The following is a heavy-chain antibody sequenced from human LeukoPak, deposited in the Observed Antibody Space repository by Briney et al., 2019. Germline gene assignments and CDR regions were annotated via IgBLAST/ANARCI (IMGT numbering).Heavy chain of an antibody. V-gene: IGHV3-7*01. CDR3: ARDPGWGSLDF. Sequence: GGSLRLSCIASGFNFGSSWMSWVRQAPGKGLEWVANINNDGSQKYYVDSVKGRFNISRDDAKNSVYLQMNSLRVEDTAIYFCARDPGWGSLDFWGQGTLVTVSS. J-gene: IGHJ4*02. D-gene: IGHD2-21*01. CDR2: INNDGSQK. CDR1: GFNFGSSW.